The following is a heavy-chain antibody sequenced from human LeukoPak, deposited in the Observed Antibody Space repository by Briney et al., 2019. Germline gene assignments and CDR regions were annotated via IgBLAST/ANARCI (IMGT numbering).Heavy chain of an antibody. CDR1: GYTFTSYG. V-gene: IGHV1-18*01. Sequence: ASVKVSCKASGYTFTSYGISWVRQAPGQGLEWMGWISAYNGNTNYAQKLQGRVTMTTDTSTSTAYMELRSLRSDDTAVYYCARGLYSPGRGEIEKIFDYWGQGTLVTVSS. CDR3: ARGLYSPGRGEIEKIFDY. D-gene: IGHD3-10*01. J-gene: IGHJ4*02. CDR2: ISAYNGNT.